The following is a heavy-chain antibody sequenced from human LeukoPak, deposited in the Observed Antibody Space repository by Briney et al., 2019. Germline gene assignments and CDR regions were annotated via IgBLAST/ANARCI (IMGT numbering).Heavy chain of an antibody. Sequence: ASVTVSCKASGYKFNTYDITWVRQAPGQGLEWMGWVSGNNGNRKYAQKFQGRVTMTTDTSTSTANMELRSLRSDDTAVYYCARVTTVTRSPWSWGPKKIGQEVNWFDPWGQGTLVIVSS. CDR2: VSGNNGNR. J-gene: IGHJ5*02. V-gene: IGHV1-18*01. D-gene: IGHD4-17*01. CDR3: ARVTTVTRSPWSWGPKKIGQEVNWFDP. CDR1: GYKFNTYD.